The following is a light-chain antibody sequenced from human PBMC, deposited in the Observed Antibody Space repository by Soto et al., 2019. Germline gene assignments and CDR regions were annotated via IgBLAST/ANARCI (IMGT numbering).Light chain of an antibody. CDR2: SNN. J-gene: IGLJ2*01. Sequence: QSVLTQPPSASGTPGQRVTISCSGSSSNIGSNTVNWYQQLPGTAPKLLIYSNNQRPSGVPDRFSGSKSGTSASLAISGLESEYEDDYYCAAWDDSLTGVVVGGGTTLTV. CDR1: SSNIGSNT. V-gene: IGLV1-44*01. CDR3: AAWDDSLTGVV.